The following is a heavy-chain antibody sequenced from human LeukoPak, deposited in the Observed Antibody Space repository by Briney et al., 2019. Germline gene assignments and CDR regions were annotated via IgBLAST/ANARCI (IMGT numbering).Heavy chain of an antibody. J-gene: IGHJ4*02. Sequence: ASVKVSCKVSGYTLTELSMHWVRQAPGKGLEWMGGFDPEDGETIYAQKFQGRVTMTEDTSTDTAYMELSSLRSEDTAVYYCATSAVRVYSGYDSFDYWGQGTLVTVSS. D-gene: IGHD5-12*01. V-gene: IGHV1-24*01. CDR2: FDPEDGET. CDR1: GYTLTELS. CDR3: ATSAVRVYSGYDSFDY.